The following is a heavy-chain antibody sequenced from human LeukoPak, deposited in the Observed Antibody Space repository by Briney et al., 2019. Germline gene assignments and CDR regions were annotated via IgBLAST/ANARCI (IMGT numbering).Heavy chain of an antibody. V-gene: IGHV3-11*04. Sequence: PGGSLRLSCAASGFTFSDYYMSWIRQAPGKGLEWVSYISSSGSTIYYAGSVKGRFTISRDNAKNSLYLQMNSLRAEDTAVYYCARGGASYYYDSRDLNDAFGIWGQGTMVTVSS. J-gene: IGHJ3*02. CDR2: ISSSGSTI. CDR1: GFTFSDYY. D-gene: IGHD3-22*01. CDR3: ARGGASYYYDSRDLNDAFGI.